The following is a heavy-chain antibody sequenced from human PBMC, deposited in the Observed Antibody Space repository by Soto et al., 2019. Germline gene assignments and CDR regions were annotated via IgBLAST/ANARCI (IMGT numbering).Heavy chain of an antibody. CDR2: ISGSGGST. CDR1: VFTFSNYA. Sequence: WGSLLISCASSVFTFSNYAMSWVRQAPGKGLDWVSAISGSGGSTYYADSVNGRFTISRDNSKNTLSLQMNSLRAEDTAVYYCAKDLGVRVPATGHWGQGTLVTVSS. CDR3: AKDLGVRVPATGH. J-gene: IGHJ4*02. V-gene: IGHV3-23*01. D-gene: IGHD2-15*01.